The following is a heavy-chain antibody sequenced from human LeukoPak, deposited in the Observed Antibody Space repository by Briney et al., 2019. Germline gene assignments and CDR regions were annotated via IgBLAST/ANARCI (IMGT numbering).Heavy chain of an antibody. J-gene: IGHJ4*02. Sequence: SETLSLTCAVSGGSISSGGYSWSWIRQPPGKGLEWIGYIYHRGSTYYNPSLKSRVTISVDRSKNQFSLKLSSVTAADTAVYYCAIESGYGVDYFDYWGQGTLVTVSS. D-gene: IGHD5-18*01. CDR1: GGSISSGGYS. CDR3: AIESGYGVDYFDY. V-gene: IGHV4-30-2*01. CDR2: IYHRGST.